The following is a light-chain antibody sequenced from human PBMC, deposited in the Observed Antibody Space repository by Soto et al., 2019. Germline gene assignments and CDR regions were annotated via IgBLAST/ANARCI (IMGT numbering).Light chain of an antibody. CDR2: KVS. Sequence: DVVMTQSPLSLPVTLGQPASISCRSGQSLVYSDGNTYLTWFQQRPGLSPRRLIYKVSNRDSGVPDRFSGSGSATDFTLKSSRLEAVDVGVYYCMQDSHWPYTFGQGTKLEIK. V-gene: IGKV2-30*01. CDR3: MQDSHWPYT. J-gene: IGKJ2*01. CDR1: QSLVYSDGNTY.